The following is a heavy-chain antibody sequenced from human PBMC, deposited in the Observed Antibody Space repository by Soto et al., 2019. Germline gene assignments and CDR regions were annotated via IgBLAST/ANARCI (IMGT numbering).Heavy chain of an antibody. D-gene: IGHD2-15*01. CDR2: ISGGGDTS. CDR1: VCTFSSYA. V-gene: IGHV3-23*01. J-gene: IGHJ5*02. Sequence: PVGSLGLSCASSVCTFSSYAMSCVRHSPGKGLEWVSSISGGGDTSYYANSVKGRFTISRDNSKNTLYLQMNSLRAEDTAVYYCAKGSTSNCYSSSESWGLGALVSVSS. CDR3: AKGSTSNCYSSSES.